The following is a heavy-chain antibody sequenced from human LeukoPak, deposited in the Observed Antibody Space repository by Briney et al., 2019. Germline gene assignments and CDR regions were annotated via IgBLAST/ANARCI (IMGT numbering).Heavy chain of an antibody. Sequence: GASVKVSCKASVYTFTGYYMHWVRQAPGQGLEWMGWINPNSGGTNYAQKFQGRVTMTRDTSISTAYMELSRLRSDDTAVYYCARAHTDHRLRFLEWLLYYFDYWGQGTLVTVSS. J-gene: IGHJ4*02. CDR3: ARAHTDHRLRFLEWLLYYFDY. D-gene: IGHD3-3*01. CDR2: INPNSGGT. V-gene: IGHV1-2*02. CDR1: VYTFTGYY.